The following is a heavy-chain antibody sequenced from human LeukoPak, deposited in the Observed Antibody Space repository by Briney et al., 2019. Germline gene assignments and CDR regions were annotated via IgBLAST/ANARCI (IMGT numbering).Heavy chain of an antibody. V-gene: IGHV2-5*02. Sequence: SGPTLAKLTQTLTLTCTFSGFLLSTSGGGVGWIRQPPVKALEWLALIYWDDDKRYSPSLKSRLTITKDTSKNQVVLTMTNIDPVDTATYYCAHRGRGDYFNNWFDPWGQGTLVTVSS. CDR1: GFLLSTSGGG. D-gene: IGHD4-17*01. CDR2: IYWDDDK. CDR3: AHRGRGDYFNNWFDP. J-gene: IGHJ5*02.